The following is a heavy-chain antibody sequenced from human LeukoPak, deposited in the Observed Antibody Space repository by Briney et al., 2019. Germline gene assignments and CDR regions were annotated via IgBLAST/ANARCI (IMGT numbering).Heavy chain of an antibody. Sequence: PGGSLRLSCAASGFTFSEYYMSWVRQAPGKGLEWVSYISITGSALYNAAPVKGRFTISRANAKNSMYLQMNSLRVEDTALYYCAGFICVGGNPQAFNIWLQATMLTV. CDR2: ISITGSAL. CDR3: AGFICVGGNPQAFNI. J-gene: IGHJ3*02. CDR1: GFTFSEYY. D-gene: IGHD4-23*01. V-gene: IGHV3-11*04.